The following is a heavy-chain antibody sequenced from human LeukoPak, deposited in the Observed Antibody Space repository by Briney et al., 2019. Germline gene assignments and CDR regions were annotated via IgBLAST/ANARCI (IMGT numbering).Heavy chain of an antibody. Sequence: GGSLRLSCAASGFTFSSYSMNWVRQAPGKGLEWVSYISSSSSTIYYADSVKGRFTISRDNAKNSLYLQMNSLRDEDTAVYYCARDSPYYDFWSGYYEARRQYYFDYWGQGTLVTVSS. CDR2: ISSSSSTI. V-gene: IGHV3-48*02. CDR3: ARDSPYYDFWSGYYEARRQYYFDY. J-gene: IGHJ4*02. CDR1: GFTFSSYS. D-gene: IGHD3-3*01.